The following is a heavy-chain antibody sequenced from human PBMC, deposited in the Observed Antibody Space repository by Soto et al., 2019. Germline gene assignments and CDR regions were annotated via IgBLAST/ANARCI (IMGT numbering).Heavy chain of an antibody. CDR1: GFTFSSYS. Sequence: EVQLVESGGGLVQPGGSLRLSCAASGFTFSSYSMNWVRQAPGKGLEWVSYISSSSSTIYYADSVKGRFTISRDNAKNSLYLQMNSLRAEDTAVYYCARDNKDDFWSGYYFWYFDLWGRGTLVTVSS. V-gene: IGHV3-48*01. CDR2: ISSSSSTI. J-gene: IGHJ2*01. D-gene: IGHD3-3*01. CDR3: ARDNKDDFWSGYYFWYFDL.